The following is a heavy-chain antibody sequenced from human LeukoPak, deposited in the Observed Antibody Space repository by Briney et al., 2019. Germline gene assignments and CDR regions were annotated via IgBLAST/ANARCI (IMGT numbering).Heavy chain of an antibody. CDR1: GYTFTGYY. CDR3: ARGQWVGATNFDY. V-gene: IGHV1-8*02. CDR2: INPNSGNT. Sequence: ASVKVSCKASGYTFTGYYMHWVRQAPGQGLEWMGWINPNSGNTGYAQKFQGRVTMTRNTSISTAYMELSSLRSEDTAVYYCARGQWVGATNFDYWGQGTLVTVSS. D-gene: IGHD1-26*01. J-gene: IGHJ4*02.